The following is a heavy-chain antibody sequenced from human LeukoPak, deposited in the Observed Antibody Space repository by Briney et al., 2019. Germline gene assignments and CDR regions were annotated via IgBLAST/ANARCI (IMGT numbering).Heavy chain of an antibody. CDR2: INPSGGST. V-gene: IGHV1-46*01. D-gene: IGHD6-19*01. J-gene: IGHJ4*02. CDR3: AREGGSGSFDY. Sequence: GASVKVSCKASGYTFTSYYMHWVRQPPGQGLEGVGIINPSGGSTSYAQKVQGRVTMTRDTSTSTVYMELSSLRSEDTAVYYCAREGGSGSFDYWGQGTLVTVSS. CDR1: GYTFTSYY.